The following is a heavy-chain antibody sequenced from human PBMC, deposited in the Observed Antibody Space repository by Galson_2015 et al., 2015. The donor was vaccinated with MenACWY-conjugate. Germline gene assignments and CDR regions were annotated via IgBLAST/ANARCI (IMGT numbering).Heavy chain of an antibody. CDR2: INPNTGVA. V-gene: IGHV1-2*04. J-gene: IGHJ6*02. CDR3: ARFNDFTMYGLDV. Sequence: SVKVSCKASGYTFTGYCIHWVRQAPGQGLEWMGWINPNTGVANYAQQFQGWVTMTRDTSISTAYMELSSLRADDTAMYYCARFNDFTMYGLDVWGQGTTVTVSS. CDR1: GYTFTGYC. D-gene: IGHD2-21*02.